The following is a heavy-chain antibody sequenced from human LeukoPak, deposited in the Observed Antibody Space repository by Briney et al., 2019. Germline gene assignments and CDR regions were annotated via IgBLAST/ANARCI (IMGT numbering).Heavy chain of an antibody. Sequence: GGSLRLSCAASGFTVSNNYMSWVRQAPGKGLEWVSRINSDGTGTIYADSVKGRFTISRDNAKNSLYLQMNSLRAEDTAVYYCARAGYGMDVWGQGTTVTVSS. CDR2: INSDGTGT. J-gene: IGHJ6*02. CDR3: ARAGYGMDV. V-gene: IGHV3-74*01. CDR1: GFTVSNNY.